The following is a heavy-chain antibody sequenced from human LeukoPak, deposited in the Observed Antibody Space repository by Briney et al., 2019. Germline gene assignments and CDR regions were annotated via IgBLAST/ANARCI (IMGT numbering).Heavy chain of an antibody. D-gene: IGHD3-10*01. CDR1: GYSISSGYY. J-gene: IGHJ4*02. CDR3: ARQIDGFGECDYFDY. V-gene: IGHV4-38-2*02. CDR2: IYYTGST. Sequence: PSETLSLTCTVSGYSISSGYYWGWIRQPPGKGLEWIGCIYYTGSTYYNPSLKSRVTISVDTSKNQFSLKLSSVTAADTAVYYCARQIDGFGECDYFDYWGQGTLVTVSS.